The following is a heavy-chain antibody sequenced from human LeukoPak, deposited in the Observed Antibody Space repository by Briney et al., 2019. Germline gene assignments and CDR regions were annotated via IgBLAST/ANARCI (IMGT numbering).Heavy chain of an antibody. CDR2: INHSGST. V-gene: IGHV4-34*01. CDR3: ARQPQWLDYYFDY. D-gene: IGHD6-19*01. CDR1: GGSFSGYY. Sequence: PSETLSLTCAVYGGSFSGYYWSWIRQPPGKGLEWIGEINHSGSTNYSPSLKSRVTISVDTSKNQLSLKLSSVTAADTAVYYCARQPQWLDYYFDYWGQGTVVTVSS. J-gene: IGHJ4*02.